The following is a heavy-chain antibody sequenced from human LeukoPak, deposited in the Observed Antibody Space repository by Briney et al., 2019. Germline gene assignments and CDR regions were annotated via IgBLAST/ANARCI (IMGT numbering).Heavy chain of an antibody. D-gene: IGHD2-2*01. V-gene: IGHV4-38-2*01. CDR3: ASPLGYCSSTSCEGAFDI. J-gene: IGHJ3*02. CDR2: IYHSGST. Sequence: SETLSLTCAVSGYSISSGYYWGWIRQPPGKGLERIGSIYHSGSTYYNPSLKSRVTISVDTSKNQFSLKLSSVTAADTAVYYCASPLGYCSSTSCEGAFDIWGQGTMVTVSS. CDR1: GYSISSGYY.